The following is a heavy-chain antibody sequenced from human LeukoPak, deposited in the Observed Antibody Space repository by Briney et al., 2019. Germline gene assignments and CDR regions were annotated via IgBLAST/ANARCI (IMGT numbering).Heavy chain of an antibody. CDR2: IYTSGST. CDR3: ARDSEVGVYYDTY. CDR1: GGSISSGSYY. V-gene: IGHV4-61*02. Sequence: PSETPSLTCTVSGGSISSGSYYWSWIRQPAGKGLEWIGRIYTSGSTNYNPSLKSRVTISVDTSKNQFSLKLSSVTAADTAVYYCARDSEVGVYYDTYWGQGTLVTVSS. D-gene: IGHD3-3*01. J-gene: IGHJ4*02.